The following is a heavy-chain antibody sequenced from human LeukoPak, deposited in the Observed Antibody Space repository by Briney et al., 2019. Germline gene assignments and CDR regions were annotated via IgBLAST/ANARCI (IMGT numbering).Heavy chain of an antibody. CDR2: IKQDGSEK. Sequence: GGTLRLSCAASGISFSSHGVNWVRQAPGKGLEWVANIKQDGSEKYYVDSVRGRFTISRDNAKNSLYLQMNSLRAEDTAVYYCARAPYDSSGYLDAFDIWGQGTMVTVSS. V-gene: IGHV3-7*01. J-gene: IGHJ3*02. CDR1: GISFSSHG. D-gene: IGHD3-22*01. CDR3: ARAPYDSSGYLDAFDI.